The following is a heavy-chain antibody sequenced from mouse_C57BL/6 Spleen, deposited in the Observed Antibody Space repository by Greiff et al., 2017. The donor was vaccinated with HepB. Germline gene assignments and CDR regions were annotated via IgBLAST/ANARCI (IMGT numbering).Heavy chain of an antibody. J-gene: IGHJ2*01. D-gene: IGHD2-4*01. CDR3: ARYDYLYYFDY. V-gene: IGHV3-6*01. CDR1: GYSITSGYY. CDR2: ISYDGSN. Sequence: EVKLVESGPGLVKPSQSLSLTCSVTGYSITSGYYWNWIRQFPGNKLEWMGYISYDGSNNYNPSLKNRISITRDTSKNQFFLKLNSVTTEDTATYYCARYDYLYYFDYWGQGTTLTVSS.